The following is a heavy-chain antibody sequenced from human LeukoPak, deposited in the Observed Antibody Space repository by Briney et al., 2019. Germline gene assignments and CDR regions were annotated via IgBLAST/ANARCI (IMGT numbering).Heavy chain of an antibody. CDR3: AKAQASYYYGSGSYYNVGY. J-gene: IGHJ4*02. D-gene: IGHD3-10*01. CDR2: ISSSSNTI. Sequence: GGSLRLSCAASGFTFSNYNMNWVRQAPGKGLEWVSYISSSSNTIYYADSVKGRFTISRDNAKNSLYLQMNSLRAEDTAVYYCAKAQASYYYGSGSYYNVGYWGQGTLVTVSS. V-gene: IGHV3-48*01. CDR1: GFTFSNYN.